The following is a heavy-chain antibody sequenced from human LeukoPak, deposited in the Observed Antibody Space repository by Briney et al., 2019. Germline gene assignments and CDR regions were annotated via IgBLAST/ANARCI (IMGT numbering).Heavy chain of an antibody. CDR2: IIPIFGTA. Sequence: SVKVSFKASGGTFSSYAISWVRQAPGQGLAWMGGIIPIFGTANYAQKFQGRVTITADESTNTAYMELRSLRSEDTAVYYCARGSGDSSGYDLPKPYSYWGQGTLVTVSS. V-gene: IGHV1-69*13. D-gene: IGHD5-12*01. CDR3: ARGSGDSSGYDLPKPYSY. J-gene: IGHJ4*02. CDR1: GGTFSSYA.